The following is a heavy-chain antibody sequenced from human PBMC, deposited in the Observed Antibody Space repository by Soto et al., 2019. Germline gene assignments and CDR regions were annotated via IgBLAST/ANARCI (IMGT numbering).Heavy chain of an antibody. V-gene: IGHV4-59*02. D-gene: IGHD5-18*01. CDR3: ASSPPAMVAPNI. CDR1: GGSVSSYS. Sequence: SETLSLTCTVSGGSVSSYSWTWVRQPPGKGLEWVGYVYYSGSTHYNPSLKSRVTISLDTSKNQFSLKLTSVTAADTAMYFCASSPPAMVAPNIWGQGTLVTVSS. J-gene: IGHJ4*02. CDR2: VYYSGST.